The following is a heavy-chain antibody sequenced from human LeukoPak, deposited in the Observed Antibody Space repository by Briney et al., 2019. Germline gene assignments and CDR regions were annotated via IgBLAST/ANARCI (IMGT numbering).Heavy chain of an antibody. Sequence: GGSLRLSCGASGLTLSGYWMHWVRQAPGKGLVWVSRINGDASSTSYADSVKDRFTISRDNAKSTLYLQMNSLRVEDTAVYYCARARGNTYGYFEYWGQGTLVTVSS. V-gene: IGHV3-74*01. CDR2: INGDASST. CDR3: ARARGNTYGYFEY. D-gene: IGHD5-18*01. CDR1: GLTLSGYW. J-gene: IGHJ4*02.